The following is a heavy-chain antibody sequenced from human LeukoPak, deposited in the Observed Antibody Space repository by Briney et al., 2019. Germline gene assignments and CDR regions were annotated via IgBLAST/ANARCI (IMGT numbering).Heavy chain of an antibody. Sequence: GGSLRLSCATSGFTFNNYAMSWVRQAPGKGLEWVSSISSGGTKTYYADSVKGRFTVSRDTSKSTLYLQMNNLGVEDTALYYCAKGPLDLRDYFDYWGQGALVSVSS. CDR3: AKGPLDLRDYFDY. D-gene: IGHD4-17*01. CDR2: ISSGGTKT. V-gene: IGHV3-23*03. CDR1: GFTFNNYA. J-gene: IGHJ4*02.